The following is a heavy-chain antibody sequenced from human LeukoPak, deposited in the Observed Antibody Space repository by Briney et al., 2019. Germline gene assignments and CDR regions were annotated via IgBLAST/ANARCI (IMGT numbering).Heavy chain of an antibody. CDR3: ARVPSDIVVVEPATPDF. V-gene: IGHV3-7*02. Sequence: GGSLRLSCAASGFTFSSYWMSWVRQAPGKGLEWVANIKQDESEKYYVDSVKGRFTISRDNARNALDLQMNSLRAEDTAVYYCARVPSDIVVVEPATPDFWGQGTLVTVSS. CDR1: GFTFSSYW. J-gene: IGHJ4*02. D-gene: IGHD2-15*01. CDR2: IKQDESEK.